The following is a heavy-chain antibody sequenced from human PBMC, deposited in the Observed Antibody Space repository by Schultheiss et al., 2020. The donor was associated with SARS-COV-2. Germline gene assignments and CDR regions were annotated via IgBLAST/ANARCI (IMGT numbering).Heavy chain of an antibody. CDR1: GFTFSSYS. CDR3: AREGFSNYDFWSGSARGTIDY. V-gene: IGHV3-48*01. CDR2: ISSSSSTI. J-gene: IGHJ4*02. Sequence: GGSLRLSCAASGFTFSSYSMNWVRQAPGKGLEWVSYISSSSSTIYYADSVKGRFTISRDNAKNSLYLQMNSLRAEDTAVYYCAREGFSNYDFWSGSARGTIDYWGQGTLVTVSS. D-gene: IGHD3-3*01.